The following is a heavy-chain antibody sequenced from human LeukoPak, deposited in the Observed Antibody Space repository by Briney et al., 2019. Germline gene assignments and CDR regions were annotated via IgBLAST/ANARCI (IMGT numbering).Heavy chain of an antibody. D-gene: IGHD1-1*01. CDR3: AREGSDWNRNYYYYYYMDV. V-gene: IGHV4-59*01. J-gene: IGHJ6*03. Sequence: SETLSLTCTVSGGSISSYYWSWIRQPPGKGLEWIGYIYYSGSTNYNPSLKSRVTISVDTSKNQFSLKLSSVTAADTAVYYCAREGSDWNRNYYYYYYMDVWGKGTTVTVSS. CDR2: IYYSGST. CDR1: GGSISSYY.